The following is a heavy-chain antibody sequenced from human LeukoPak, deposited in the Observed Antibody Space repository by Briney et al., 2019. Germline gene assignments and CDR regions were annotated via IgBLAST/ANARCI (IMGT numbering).Heavy chain of an antibody. CDR1: GYTFTDFS. CDR3: TRDLGVATTMLFFDY. V-gene: IGHV1-18*01. J-gene: IGHJ4*02. CDR2: ISTYNGNK. Sequence: ASVKVSCKASGYTFTDFSISWVRQAPGQGLEWIGWISTYNGNKNYVQKFQGRVTMTTDTSTSTAYMELTSLRSDDTAMYYCTRDLGVATTMLFFDYWDQGTLLTVSS. D-gene: IGHD3-16*01.